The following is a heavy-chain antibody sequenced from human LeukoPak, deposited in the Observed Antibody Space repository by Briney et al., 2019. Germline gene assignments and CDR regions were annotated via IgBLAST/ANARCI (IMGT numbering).Heavy chain of an antibody. J-gene: IGHJ4*02. V-gene: IGHV3-7*01. CDR3: TRWGGYCSGGSCYADY. CDR1: GFTFSSYW. CDR2: IKQDGSEK. Sequence: GGSLRLSCAASGFTFSSYWMSWVRQAPGKGLEWVANIKQDGSEKYYVDSVKGRFTISRDNAKNSLYLQMNSLRAEDTAVYYCTRWGGYCSGGSCYADYWGQGTLVTVSS. D-gene: IGHD2-15*01.